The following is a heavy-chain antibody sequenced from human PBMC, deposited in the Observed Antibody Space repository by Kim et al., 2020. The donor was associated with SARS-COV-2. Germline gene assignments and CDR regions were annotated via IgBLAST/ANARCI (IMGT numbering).Heavy chain of an antibody. CDR3: ARDGDTAMVPRRRSYYYGMDV. Sequence: SVKVSCKASGGTFSSYAISWVRQAPGQGLEWMGGIIPIFGTANYTQKFQGRVTITADESTSTAYMELSSLRSEDTAVYYCARDGDTAMVPRRRSYYYGMDVWGQGTTVTVSS. CDR2: IIPIFGTA. J-gene: IGHJ6*02. D-gene: IGHD5-18*01. V-gene: IGHV1-69*13. CDR1: GGTFSSYA.